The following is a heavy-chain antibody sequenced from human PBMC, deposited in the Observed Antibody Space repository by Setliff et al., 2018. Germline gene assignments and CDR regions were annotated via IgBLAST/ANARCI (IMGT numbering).Heavy chain of an antibody. CDR2: IRSRNDGGTT. V-gene: IGHV3-15*01. D-gene: IGHD1-1*01. J-gene: IGHJ6*03. Sequence: GSLRLSCAASGVTFTKAWMSLVRQAPGKGLEWVGRIRSRNDGGTTDYAAPVKGRFTFSRDDSKNTLYLQMNNLKTEDTATYYCTSAKLERRTGHHYYMDVWGKGTTVTVS. CDR1: GVTFTKAW. CDR3: TSAKLERRTGHHYYMDV.